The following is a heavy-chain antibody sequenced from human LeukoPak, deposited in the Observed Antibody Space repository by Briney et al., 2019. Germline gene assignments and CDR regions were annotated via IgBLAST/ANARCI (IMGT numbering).Heavy chain of an antibody. Sequence: SETLSLTCTVSGGSISSSSYYWSWIRQPPGKGLEWIATINYSGSTYYNPSLKSRVTISVDTSKNQFSLKLSSVTAADTTVYYCARYVVYGSGFYYFDYWGRGTLVTVSS. D-gene: IGHD3-10*01. CDR3: ARYVVYGSGFYYFDY. J-gene: IGHJ4*02. V-gene: IGHV4-39*01. CDR2: INYSGST. CDR1: GGSISSSSYY.